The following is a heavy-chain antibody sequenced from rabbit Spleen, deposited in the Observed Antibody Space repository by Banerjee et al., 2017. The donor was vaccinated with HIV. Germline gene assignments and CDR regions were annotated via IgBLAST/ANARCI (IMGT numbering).Heavy chain of an antibody. Sequence: QSLEESGGDLVKPGASLTLTCTASGFSFSSGYWICWARQAPGKGLEWIACIDMGGVTYYASWAKGRFTISRTSSTTVTLQMTSLTVADTATYLCARGIPYGFSGEAYPPYAMDLWGQGTLVTVS. CDR2: IDMGGVT. J-gene: IGHJ3*01. D-gene: IGHD6-1*01. CDR1: GFSFSSGYW. V-gene: IGHV1S40*01. CDR3: ARGIPYGFSGEAYPPYAMDL.